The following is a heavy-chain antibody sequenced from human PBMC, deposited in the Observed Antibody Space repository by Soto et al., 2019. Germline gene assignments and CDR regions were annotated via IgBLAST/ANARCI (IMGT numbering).Heavy chain of an antibody. CDR1: GYRFTSYW. CDR2: IFPSDSDT. J-gene: IGHJ5*02. CDR3: ARKDKSGYFNWFDP. V-gene: IGHV5-51*01. Sequence: GESLKISCRTSGYRFTSYWIAWVRQMPGKGLEWMGIIFPSDSDTRYSPSFQGQVTISADRSTSTVFLRWASLKASDTAVYFCARKDKSGYFNWFDPWGQGTLLTVSS. D-gene: IGHD3-22*01.